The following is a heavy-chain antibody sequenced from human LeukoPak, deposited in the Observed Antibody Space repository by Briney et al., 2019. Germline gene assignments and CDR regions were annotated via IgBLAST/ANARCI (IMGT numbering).Heavy chain of an antibody. CDR2: INPNSGGT. V-gene: IGHV1-2*04. J-gene: IGHJ4*02. CDR3: ARESQDVDTAMVSGIDY. Sequence: GASVKVSCKASGYTFTGYYMHWVRQAPGQGLEWMGWINPNSGGTNYAQKFQGWVTMTRDTSISTAYMELSRLRSDDTAVYYCARESQDVDTAMVSGIDYWGQGTLVTVYS. D-gene: IGHD5-18*01. CDR1: GYTFTGYY.